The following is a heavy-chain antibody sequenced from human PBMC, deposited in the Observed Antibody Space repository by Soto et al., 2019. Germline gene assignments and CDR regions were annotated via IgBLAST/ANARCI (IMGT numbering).Heavy chain of an antibody. CDR1: GFTLSRYT. Sequence: EVQLVESGGGLVKPGGSLRLSCAASGFTLSRYTMNWVRQAPGKGLEWVSSISSRSSYIHYADSVKGRFTISRDNAKNSLYLQMNSLRAEDTAVYYCARERGIGASPDTYMEVWGKGTTVTVSS. CDR3: ARERGIGASPDTYMEV. J-gene: IGHJ6*03. V-gene: IGHV3-21*01. CDR2: ISSRSSYI. D-gene: IGHD6-13*01.